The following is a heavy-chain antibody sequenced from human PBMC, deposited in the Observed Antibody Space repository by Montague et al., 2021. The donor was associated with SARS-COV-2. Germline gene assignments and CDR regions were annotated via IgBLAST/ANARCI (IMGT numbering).Heavy chain of an antibody. J-gene: IGHJ5*02. V-gene: IGHV4-59*13. CDR2: IHYTGST. D-gene: IGHD4-17*01. CDR1: GDSISGYY. Sequence: SETLSLTCTVSGDSISGYYWSWIRQSPGKGLDWIGWIHYTGSTAYNPSLRSRVTISVDTSRNQFSLRLNSVTAADTAVYYCARAVTTGIDWFDPWGQGTLVIVSS. CDR3: ARAVTTGIDWFDP.